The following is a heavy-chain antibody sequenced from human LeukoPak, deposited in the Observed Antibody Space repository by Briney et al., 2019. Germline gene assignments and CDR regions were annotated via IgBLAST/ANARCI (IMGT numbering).Heavy chain of an antibody. V-gene: IGHV1-69*13. D-gene: IGHD1-1*01. Sequence: SVKVSCKASGGTFSSYAISWVRQAPGQGLEWMGGIIPIFGTANYAQKFQGRVTITADESTSTAYMELSSLRSEDTAVYYCARDPMISYNSGWFDPWGQGTLVTVSS. CDR1: GGTFSSYA. J-gene: IGHJ5*02. CDR2: IIPIFGTA. CDR3: ARDPMISYNSGWFDP.